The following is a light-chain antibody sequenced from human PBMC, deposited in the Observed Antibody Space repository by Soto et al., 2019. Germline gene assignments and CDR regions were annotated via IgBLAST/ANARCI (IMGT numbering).Light chain of an antibody. V-gene: IGKV1-27*01. CDR1: QDIRNF. Sequence: DIPMTQSPTSLSASVGDRVTITCRASQDIRNFVAWYQQKPGKAPKLLIYAASTLQSGVPSRFSGSGSGTDFTLTIHRLEPGDVATYSCQKYSSVPVFGPGTKVEIK. J-gene: IGKJ3*01. CDR2: AAS. CDR3: QKYSSVPV.